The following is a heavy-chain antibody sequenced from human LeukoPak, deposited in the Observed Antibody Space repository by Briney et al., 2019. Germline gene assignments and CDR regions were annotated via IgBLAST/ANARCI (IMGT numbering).Heavy chain of an antibody. D-gene: IGHD3-10*01. J-gene: IGHJ4*02. Sequence: GGSLRLSCAASGFTFSSYGMSWVRQAPGKGLEYVSAISSNGGSTYYANSVKGRFTISRDNSKNTLYLQMGSLRAEDMAVYYCARTDYYGSGSYDYWGQGTLVTVSS. CDR3: ARTDYYGSGSYDY. V-gene: IGHV3-64*01. CDR2: ISSNGGST. CDR1: GFTFSSYG.